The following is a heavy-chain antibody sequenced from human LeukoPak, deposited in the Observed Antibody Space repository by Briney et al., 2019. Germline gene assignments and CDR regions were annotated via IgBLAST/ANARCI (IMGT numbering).Heavy chain of an antibody. Sequence: GGSLRLSCAASGFTFSNYWMHWVRQAPGKGLVWVSRINTDGRSTSYVDSVKGRFTISRDNAKNTLYLQMNNLRAEDTAIYYCATDYYVSGSYYRLFYWGQGTLVTVSS. D-gene: IGHD3-10*01. CDR3: ATDYYVSGSYYRLFY. V-gene: IGHV3-74*01. CDR2: INTDGRST. CDR1: GFTFSNYW. J-gene: IGHJ4*02.